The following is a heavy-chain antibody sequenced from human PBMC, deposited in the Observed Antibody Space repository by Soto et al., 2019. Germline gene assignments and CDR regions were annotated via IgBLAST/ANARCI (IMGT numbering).Heavy chain of an antibody. Sequence: GSLRLSCAASGXTFNTYCMTWVRQAPGKGLEWVSTVSGSGGGTYYADSVKCRFTISIVNSKNTVYLQMSNLRAEYTAGYFFARIGPYCGGDCYPDFDFWGLGTPVTVSS. CDR3: ARIGPYCGGDCYPDFDF. CDR1: GXTFNTYC. V-gene: IGHV3-23*01. D-gene: IGHD2-21*02. J-gene: IGHJ4*02. CDR2: VSGSGGGT.